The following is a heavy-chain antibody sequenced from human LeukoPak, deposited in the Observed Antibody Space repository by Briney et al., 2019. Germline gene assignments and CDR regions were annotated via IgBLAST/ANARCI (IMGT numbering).Heavy chain of an antibody. D-gene: IGHD3-10*01. CDR3: ARDPRYYYGSGSSEPYFDY. Sequence: ASVKVSCKASGYTFTSYAMHWVRQAPGQRLEWMGWINAGNGNTKYSQEFQGRVTITRDTSASTAYMELSSLRSEDMAVYYCARDPRYYYGSGSSEPYFDYWGQGTLVTVSS. CDR1: GYTFTSYA. J-gene: IGHJ4*02. V-gene: IGHV1-3*03. CDR2: INAGNGNT.